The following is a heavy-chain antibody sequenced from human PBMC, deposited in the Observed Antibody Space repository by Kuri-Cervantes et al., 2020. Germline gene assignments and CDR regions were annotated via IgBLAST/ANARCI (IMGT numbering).Heavy chain of an antibody. D-gene: IGHD2/OR15-2a*01. CDR2: IRDDGTEK. V-gene: IGHV3-30*02. J-gene: IGHJ6*03. Sequence: GESLKISCEASAFSFSLYGMYWVRQAPGKGLEWVTFIRDDGTEKYYADSVKGRFTISRDNSKNTLSLQLNSLRTEDTAVYYCAKDGRPGNSSPGEDYFYMDFWGKGSTVTVSS. CDR1: AFSFSLYG. CDR3: AKDGRPGNSSPGEDYFYMDF.